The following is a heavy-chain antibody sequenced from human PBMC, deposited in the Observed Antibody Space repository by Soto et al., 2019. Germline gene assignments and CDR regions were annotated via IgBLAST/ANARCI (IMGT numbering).Heavy chain of an antibody. CDR2: ISAYNGNT. CDR3: ARVGEMTHYDILTGQLCFDY. CDR1: GYTFTSYG. V-gene: IGHV1-18*01. J-gene: IGHJ4*02. D-gene: IGHD3-9*01. Sequence: QVQLVQSGAEVKKPGASVKVSCKASGYTFTSYGISWVRQAPGQGLEWMGWISAYNGNTNYAQKLQGRVTMTTDTSTSTAYMELRSLRSDDTAVYYCARVGEMTHYDILTGQLCFDYWGQGTLVTVAS.